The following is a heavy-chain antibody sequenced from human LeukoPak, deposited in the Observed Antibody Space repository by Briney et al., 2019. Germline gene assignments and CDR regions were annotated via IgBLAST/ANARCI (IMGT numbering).Heavy chain of an antibody. CDR1: GFTFSSYG. CDR3: AKDDASLTQLLCLHCDY. V-gene: IGHV3-30*18. D-gene: IGHD2-2*01. CDR2: ISYDGSNK. J-gene: IGHJ4*02. Sequence: GRSLRLSCAASGFTFSSYGMHWVRQAPGKGLEWVAVISYDGSNKYYADSVKGRFTISRDNSKNTLYLQMNSLRAEDTAVYYCAKDDASLTQLLCLHCDYWGQGTLVTVSS.